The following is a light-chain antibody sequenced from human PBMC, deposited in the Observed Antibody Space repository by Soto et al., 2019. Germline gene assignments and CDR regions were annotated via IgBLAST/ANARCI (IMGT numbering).Light chain of an antibody. CDR1: SSDVGGYNY. V-gene: IGLV2-14*01. Sequence: QSALTQPASVSGSPGQSIAISCTGTSSDVGGYNYVSWYQQHPGRAPKLIIYEVSNRPSGVSDRFSGSKSGNTASLTISGLQAEDEADYYCSSYTSNTTPIYGGGTKLTVL. J-gene: IGLJ2*01. CDR3: SSYTSNTTPI. CDR2: EVS.